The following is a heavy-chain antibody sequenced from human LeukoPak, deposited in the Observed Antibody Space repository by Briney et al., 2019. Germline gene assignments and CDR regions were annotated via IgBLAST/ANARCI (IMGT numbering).Heavy chain of an antibody. D-gene: IGHD3-22*01. J-gene: IGHJ4*02. V-gene: IGHV3-74*01. CDR1: GFTFISYW. CDR3: ARGHHYYDSSAYCY. Sequence: PGGSLRLSCAASGFTFISYWMHWVRQAPGKGLVWVSRINSDGSTTSYAASVKGRSTISRDTAKNTLYLQMNSLRAEDTAVYYCARGHHYYDSSAYCYWGQGTLVTVSS. CDR2: INSDGSTT.